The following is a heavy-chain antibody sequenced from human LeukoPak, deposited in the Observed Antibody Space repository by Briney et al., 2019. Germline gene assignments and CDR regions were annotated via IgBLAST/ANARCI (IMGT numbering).Heavy chain of an antibody. CDR1: GLTCSNYA. V-gene: IGHV3-23*01. D-gene: IGHD3-16*01. CDR2: ISTNGDRT. CDR3: ARKLWRPNDC. J-gene: IGHJ4*02. Sequence: GGSLRLSCAASGLTCSNYAMTWVRQAPGKGREWVSAISTNGDRTYYADSGKGRFTVSRDNFKNTLYLQMNSLRAEDTALYYCARKLWRPNDCWGQGTLVTVSS.